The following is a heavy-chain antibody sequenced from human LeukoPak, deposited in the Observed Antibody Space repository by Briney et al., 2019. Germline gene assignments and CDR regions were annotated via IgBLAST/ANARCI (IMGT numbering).Heavy chain of an antibody. J-gene: IGHJ4*02. D-gene: IGHD3-10*01. CDR2: INQDGSEK. CDR1: GFSFSSYW. Sequence: PGGSLRLSCAASGFSFSSYWMSWVRQAPGKGLEWVANINQDGSEKYYADSVKGRFTVSRDNAKNSLYVQMNSQRAEDTAVYYCARHAQWFGQFQYHFDYWGQGTLVTVSS. V-gene: IGHV3-7*01. CDR3: ARHAQWFGQFQYHFDY.